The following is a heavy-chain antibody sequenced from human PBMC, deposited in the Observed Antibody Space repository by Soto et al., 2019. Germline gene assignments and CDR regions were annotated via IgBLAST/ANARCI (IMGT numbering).Heavy chain of an antibody. CDR2: ISKSSSVI. J-gene: IGHJ6*02. V-gene: IGHV3-48*03. Sequence: EVQLVESGGGLVQPGGSLRLYCAASGSTFSSSEMHWVRQAPGKGLEWISYISKSSSVIYYADSVKGRFTISRDNAKNLLYLQMNSLRAEDTAVYFCASVNLRFSYGIDVWGQGTTVTVSS. CDR1: GSTFSSSE. CDR3: ASVNLRFSYGIDV. D-gene: IGHD3-3*01.